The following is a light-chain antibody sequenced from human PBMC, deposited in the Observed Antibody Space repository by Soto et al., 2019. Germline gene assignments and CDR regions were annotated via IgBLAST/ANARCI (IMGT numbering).Light chain of an antibody. Sequence: QPVLTQPPSVSGAPGQRVTISCTGSSSNIGAGYDVHWYQQLPGTAPKLLIYGNNNRPSGVPDRFSGSKSGTSASLAITGLQAEDEADYYCFSYTSSGTYVFGTGTKLTVL. CDR3: FSYTSSGTYV. CDR2: GNN. J-gene: IGLJ1*01. V-gene: IGLV1-40*01. CDR1: SSNIGAGYD.